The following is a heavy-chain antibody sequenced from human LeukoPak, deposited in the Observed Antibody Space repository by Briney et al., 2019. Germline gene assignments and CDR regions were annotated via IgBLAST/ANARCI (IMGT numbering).Heavy chain of an antibody. CDR2: INHSGST. Sequence: SETLSLTCAVYGGSFSGYYWSWVRQPPGKGLEWIGEINHSGSTNYNPSLKSRVTISVDTSKNQFSLKLSSVTAADTAVYYCARAPWYSSTSDAFDIWGQGTMVTVSS. V-gene: IGHV4-34*01. J-gene: IGHJ3*02. CDR1: GGSFSGYY. D-gene: IGHD6-13*01. CDR3: ARAPWYSSTSDAFDI.